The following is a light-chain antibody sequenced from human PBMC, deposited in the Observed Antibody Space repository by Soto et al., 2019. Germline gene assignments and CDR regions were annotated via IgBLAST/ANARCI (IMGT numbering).Light chain of an antibody. CDR1: QGVSTY. J-gene: IGKJ4*02. V-gene: IGKV3D-11*01. CDR3: QQRSNWPLT. CDR2: DAS. Sequence: EIVLTHSPATLSLSPGQGATLSCRASQGVSTYLAWYQQKPGQAPRLLIYDASNRATGVPARFSGFGSGADFTLTISSLEPEDFAVYYCQQRSNWPLTFGGGTKVEIK.